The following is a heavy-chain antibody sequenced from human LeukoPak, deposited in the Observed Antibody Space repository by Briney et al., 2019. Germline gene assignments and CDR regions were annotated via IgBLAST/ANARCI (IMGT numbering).Heavy chain of an antibody. Sequence: GGSLRLSCAASGFTFSSYAMSWVRQAPGKGLEWVSAISGSGGSTYYADSVKGRFTISRDNSKNTLYLQMNSLRAEDTAVYYCARRYGSETYYNPLFDYWGQGTLVTVSS. CDR2: ISGSGGST. CDR3: ARRYGSETYYNPLFDY. D-gene: IGHD3-10*01. J-gene: IGHJ4*02. CDR1: GFTFSSYA. V-gene: IGHV3-23*01.